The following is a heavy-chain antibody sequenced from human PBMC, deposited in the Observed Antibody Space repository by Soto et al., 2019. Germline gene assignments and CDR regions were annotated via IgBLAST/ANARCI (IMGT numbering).Heavy chain of an antibody. CDR1: GYTFTSYG. Sequence: QVQLVQSGAEVKKPGASVKVSCKASGYTFTSYGISWVRQAPGQGLEWMGWISAYNGNTNYAQKLQGRVTMTTDTSTRTAYMELRSLRSDDTAVYYCARDDDSSGYYHDYYYYGMDVWGQGTTVTVSS. J-gene: IGHJ6*02. CDR2: ISAYNGNT. D-gene: IGHD3-22*01. CDR3: ARDDDSSGYYHDYYYYGMDV. V-gene: IGHV1-18*01.